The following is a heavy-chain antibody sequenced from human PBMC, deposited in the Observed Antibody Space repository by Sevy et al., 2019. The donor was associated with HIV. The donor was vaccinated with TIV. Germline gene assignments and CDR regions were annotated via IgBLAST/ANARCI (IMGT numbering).Heavy chain of an antibody. J-gene: IGHJ4*02. CDR3: AKAGDSSGYYYGYFDY. CDR2: ISYDGNNK. D-gene: IGHD3-22*01. V-gene: IGHV3-30*18. CDR1: GFTFSSYG. Sequence: GGSLRLSCAASGFTFSSYGMHWVRQAPGKGLEWVAVISYDGNNKYYVDSVKGRFTISRDNSKNTLYLQMNSLRAEDTAVYYCAKAGDSSGYYYGYFDYWGQGTLVTVSS.